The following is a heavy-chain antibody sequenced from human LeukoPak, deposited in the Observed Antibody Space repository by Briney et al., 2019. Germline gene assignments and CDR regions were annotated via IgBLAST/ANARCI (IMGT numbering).Heavy chain of an antibody. J-gene: IGHJ4*02. D-gene: IGHD2-15*01. CDR1: GFTFSNAW. CDR3: SSAGLPRY. V-gene: IGHV3-15*01. CDR2: IKSNTDGGTT. Sequence: GGSLRLSCAASGFTFSNAWMSWVRQAPGKGLEWVGRIKSNTDGGTTDYAAPVKGRFTISRDDSKNTLYLQMNSLKTEDTAVYYCSSAGLPRYWGQGTLVTVSS.